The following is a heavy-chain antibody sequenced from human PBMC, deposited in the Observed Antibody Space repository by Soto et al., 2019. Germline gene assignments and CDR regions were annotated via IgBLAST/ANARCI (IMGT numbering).Heavy chain of an antibody. CDR2: IGGSGGST. V-gene: IGHV3-23*01. Sequence: PGGSLRLSCAASGFTFSSYAMSWVRQAPGKGLEWFSAIGGSGGSTYYADSVKGRFTISRDNSKNTLYLQMNSLRAEDTAVYYCAKDLLYYYDSSGYSHPFHLTVDAFDIWGQGTMVTVSS. J-gene: IGHJ3*02. D-gene: IGHD3-22*01. CDR1: GFTFSSYA. CDR3: AKDLLYYYDSSGYSHPFHLTVDAFDI.